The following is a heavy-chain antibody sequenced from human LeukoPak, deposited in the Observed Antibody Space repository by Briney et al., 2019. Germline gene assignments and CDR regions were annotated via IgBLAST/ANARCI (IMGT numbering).Heavy chain of an antibody. CDR3: ARGLHPSGFGIVVVVAATLTGYYGMDV. CDR2: ISAYNGNT. D-gene: IGHD2-15*01. J-gene: IGHJ6*02. Sequence: GASVKVSCKASGYTFTSYGISWVRQAPGQGLEWMGWISAYNGNTNYAQKLQGRVTMTTDTSTSTAYMELRSLRSDDTAVYYCARGLHPSGFGIVVVVAATLTGYYGMDVWGQGTTVTVSS. CDR1: GYTFTSYG. V-gene: IGHV1-18*01.